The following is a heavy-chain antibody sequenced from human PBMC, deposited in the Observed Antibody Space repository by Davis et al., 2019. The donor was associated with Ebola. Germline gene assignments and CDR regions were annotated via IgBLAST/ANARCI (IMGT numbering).Heavy chain of an antibody. D-gene: IGHD6-6*01. CDR2: INTYNGNT. J-gene: IGHJ4*02. V-gene: IGHV1-3*04. CDR3: ARDAEDYSSSFLAY. CDR1: GYTFTSYG. Sequence: ASVKVSCKASGYTFTSYGMHWVRQAPGQRLEWMGWINTYNGNTMYSQKFQGRVTITRDTSASTAYMELSSLRSEDTAVYYCARDAEDYSSSFLAYWGQGTLVTVSS.